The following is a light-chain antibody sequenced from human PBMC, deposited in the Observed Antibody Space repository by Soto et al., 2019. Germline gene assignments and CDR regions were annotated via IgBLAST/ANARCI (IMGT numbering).Light chain of an antibody. CDR2: RTN. Sequence: QTVVTQEPSLTVSPGGTVTLTCALTTGAVTSDYYPNWFQRKPGQALRTLIYRTNNKHSWTPARFSGSLLGGKAALTLSGVQPEDEADYYCVLLCSGEWVFGGGIKVTVL. J-gene: IGLJ3*02. CDR3: VLLCSGEWV. CDR1: TGAVTSDYY. V-gene: IGLV7-43*01.